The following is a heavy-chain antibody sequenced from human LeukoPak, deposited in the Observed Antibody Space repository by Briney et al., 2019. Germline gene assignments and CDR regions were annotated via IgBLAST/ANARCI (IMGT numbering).Heavy chain of an antibody. V-gene: IGHV4-4*08. J-gene: IGHJ5*02. D-gene: IGHD6-6*01. CDR1: GGSLRGHS. Sequence: PSETLSLTCSVSGGSLRGHSWSWIRQPPGQGLEYIGDFYIGRTTNYNRSLKSRVTISLDTSKRQLSLTVNSVTAADTAVYYCARFFYSSSSGGHNWFDPWGQGTLVTVSS. CDR2: FYIGRTT. CDR3: ARFFYSSSSGGHNWFDP.